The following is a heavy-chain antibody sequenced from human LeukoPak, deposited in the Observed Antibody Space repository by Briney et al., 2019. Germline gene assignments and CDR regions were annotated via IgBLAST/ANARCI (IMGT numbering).Heavy chain of an antibody. Sequence: GGSLRLSCAASGFTFSSYAISWVRQAPGKGLEWVSAISGSGGSTYYADSVKGRFTISRDNSKNTLYLQMNSLRAEDTAVYYCAKKGLPMVWFDYWGQGTLVTVSS. CDR2: ISGSGGST. J-gene: IGHJ4*02. CDR1: GFTFSSYA. V-gene: IGHV3-23*01. CDR3: AKKGLPMVWFDY. D-gene: IGHD2-8*01.